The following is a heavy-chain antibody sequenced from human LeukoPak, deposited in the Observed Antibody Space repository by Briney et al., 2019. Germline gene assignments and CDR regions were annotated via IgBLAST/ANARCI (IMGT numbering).Heavy chain of an antibody. CDR3: ARGCRTSSSAYYYYGMDV. V-gene: IGHV1-69*13. CDR1: GGTFSSYA. Sequence: AASVKVSCKASGGTFSSYAISWVRQAPGQGLEWMGGIIPIFGTANYAQKFQGRVTITADESTSTAYMELSSLRSEDTAVYYCARGCRTSSSAYYYYGMDVWGQGTTVTVSS. J-gene: IGHJ6*02. CDR2: IIPIFGTA. D-gene: IGHD2-2*01.